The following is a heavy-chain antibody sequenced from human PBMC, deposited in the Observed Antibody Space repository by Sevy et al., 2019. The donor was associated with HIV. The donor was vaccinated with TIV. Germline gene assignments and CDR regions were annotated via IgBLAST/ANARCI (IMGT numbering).Heavy chain of an antibody. V-gene: IGHV3-33*01. CDR3: ACDVRGEGIRPGDLDY. CDR1: GFTFSDFG. J-gene: IGHJ4*02. CDR2: IWNDGSNK. Sequence: GGSLRLSCAASGFTFSDFGMQWVRQAPGKGLQWVAVIWNDGSNKYYADSVKGRFTTSSENSSNTLYLQMSSLRAEDKAVCYCACDVRGEGIRPGDLDYWGQGTLVTVSS. D-gene: IGHD3-10*02.